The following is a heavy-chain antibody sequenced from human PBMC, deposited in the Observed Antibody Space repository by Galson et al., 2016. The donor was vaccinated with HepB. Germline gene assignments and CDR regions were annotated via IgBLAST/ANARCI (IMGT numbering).Heavy chain of an antibody. CDR1: GGMFSSYA. J-gene: IGHJ4*02. D-gene: IGHD1-26*01. Sequence: SVKVSCKASGGMFSSYAISWVRQAPGQGLEWMGGIIPMFGTANCAQKFQGRVTITADESTSTAYMELSSLISEDPAVYYCARVRFVVGGSAVAWGQGTLVTVSS. CDR2: IIPMFGTA. V-gene: IGHV1-69*13. CDR3: ARVRFVVGGSAVA.